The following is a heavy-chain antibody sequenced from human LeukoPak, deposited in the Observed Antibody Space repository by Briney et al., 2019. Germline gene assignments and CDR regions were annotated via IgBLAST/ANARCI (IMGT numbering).Heavy chain of an antibody. V-gene: IGHV4-59*08. D-gene: IGHD1-1*01. CDR3: TLNNWYENGFDP. Sequence: SETLSLTCTVSGGSISSYYWSWIRQPPGKGLEWIGYIYYSGSTNYNPSLKSRVTISVDTSKNQFFLKLSSVTAADTAVYYCTLNNWYENGFDPWGQGTLVTVSS. CDR1: GGSISSYY. J-gene: IGHJ5*02. CDR2: IYYSGST.